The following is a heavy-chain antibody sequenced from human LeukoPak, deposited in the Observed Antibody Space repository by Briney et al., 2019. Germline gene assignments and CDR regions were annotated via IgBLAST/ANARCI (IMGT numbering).Heavy chain of an antibody. CDR2: IDYRGST. CDR1: GGSISSYY. V-gene: IGHV4-59*01. D-gene: IGHD5-18*01. CDR3: ARSRSGYSYDHAAFEI. J-gene: IGHJ3*02. Sequence: SSETLSLTCTVSGGSISSYYWSWIRQPPGKGLEWIAYIDYRGSTTYNPSLRSRVTISVDTSRNQFSLKLNSVTAADMAVYYCARSRSGYSYDHAAFEIWGQGTMVTVSS.